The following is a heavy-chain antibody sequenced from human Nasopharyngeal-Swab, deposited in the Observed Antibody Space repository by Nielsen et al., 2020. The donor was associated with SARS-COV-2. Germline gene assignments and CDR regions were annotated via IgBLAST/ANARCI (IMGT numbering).Heavy chain of an antibody. CDR3: ARNGYSSSRGYYGMDV. CDR2: INHSGST. J-gene: IGHJ6*02. D-gene: IGHD6-6*01. CDR1: GGSFTTYY. V-gene: IGHV4-34*01. Sequence: SETLSLTCAVYGGSFTTYYWNWIRQSPGKGLEWIGEINHSGSTNYNPSLKSRVTISVDTSKNQFSLKLSSVTAADTAVYYCARNGYSSSRGYYGMDVWGQGTTVTVSS.